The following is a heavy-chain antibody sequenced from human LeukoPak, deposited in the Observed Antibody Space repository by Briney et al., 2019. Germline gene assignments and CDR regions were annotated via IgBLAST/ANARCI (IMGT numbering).Heavy chain of an antibody. D-gene: IGHD3-22*01. Sequence: GGSLRLSCAASGFTFSSYGMHWVRQAPGKGLEWVAFIRYDGSNKYYADSVKGRFTISRDNSKNTLYLQMNSLRAEDTAVYYCAKKGYYYDSSGQDYLDYWGQGTLVTVSS. CDR3: AKKGYYYDSSGQDYLDY. CDR1: GFTFSSYG. CDR2: IRYDGSNK. V-gene: IGHV3-30*02. J-gene: IGHJ4*02.